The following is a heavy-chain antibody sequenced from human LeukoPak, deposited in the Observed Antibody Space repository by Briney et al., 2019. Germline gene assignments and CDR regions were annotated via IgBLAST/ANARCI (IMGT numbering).Heavy chain of an antibody. CDR3: ARRGTYYYYYMDV. J-gene: IGHJ6*03. V-gene: IGHV7-4-1*02. CDR2: INTNTGNP. CDR1: GYTFTTYA. D-gene: IGHD3-16*01. Sequence: GASVKVSCKAAGYTFTTYALNWVRQAPGQGLEWMGWINTNTGNPTYAQGFTGRFVFSLDTSVSTAYLQISSLKAEDTAVYYCARRGTYYYYYMDVWAKGPRSPSP.